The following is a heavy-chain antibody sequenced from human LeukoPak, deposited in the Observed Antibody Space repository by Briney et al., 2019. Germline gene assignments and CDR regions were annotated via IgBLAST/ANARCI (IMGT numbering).Heavy chain of an antibody. Sequence: GASVKVSCKTSGFTFTTHDINWVRQATGKGLEWVGWMNPGSGDTGYEQRFQGRVTMTRDTAINTAYMELSSLRSEDAAVYYCARGLGSYDTTWYPPLRYWGQGTQVTVSS. V-gene: IGHV1-8*01. CDR1: GFTFTTHD. D-gene: IGHD3-22*01. CDR2: MNPGSGDT. CDR3: ARGLGSYDTTWYPPLRY. J-gene: IGHJ4*02.